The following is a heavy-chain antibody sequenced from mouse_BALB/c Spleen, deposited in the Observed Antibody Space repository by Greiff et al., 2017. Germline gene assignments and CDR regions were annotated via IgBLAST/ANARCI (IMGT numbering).Heavy chain of an antibody. CDR1: GYTFTSYW. D-gene: IGHD2-4*01. V-gene: IGHV1-69*02. CDR3: TRDMITRGFAY. J-gene: IGHJ3*01. Sequence: QVQLQQPGAELVRPGASVKLSCKASGYTFTSYWINWVKQRPGQGLEWIGNIYPSDSYTNYNQKFKDKATLTVDKSSSTAYMQLSSPTSEDSAVYYCTRDMITRGFAYWGQGTLVTVSA. CDR2: IYPSDSYT.